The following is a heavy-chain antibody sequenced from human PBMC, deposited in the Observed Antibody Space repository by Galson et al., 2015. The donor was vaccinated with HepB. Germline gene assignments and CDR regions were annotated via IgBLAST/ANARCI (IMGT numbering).Heavy chain of an antibody. J-gene: IGHJ4*02. CDR2: VWYDGRDQ. V-gene: IGHV3-33*06. Sequence: SLRLSCATSGFIFRNYGMHWVRQAPGKGLEWVAVVWYDGRDQKYADSVRGRFTISRDNSRNTLYLQMSSLRVEDTALYYCAKLDSSGCSWGQGILVTVSS. D-gene: IGHD3-22*01. CDR3: AKLDSSGCS. CDR1: GFIFRNYG.